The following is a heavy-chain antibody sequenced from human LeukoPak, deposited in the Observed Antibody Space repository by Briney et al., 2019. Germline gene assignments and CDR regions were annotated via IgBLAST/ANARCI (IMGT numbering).Heavy chain of an antibody. CDR1: GYTFTGYY. J-gene: IGHJ4*02. D-gene: IGHD3-22*01. Sequence: GASVKVSCKASGYTFTGYYIHWVRQAPGQGLEWMGWINPNSGGTNSAQKFQGRVTMTRDTSISTAYMELSRLRSDDTAVYYCLTMIVVVTNSWGQGTLVTVSS. CDR2: INPNSGGT. V-gene: IGHV1-2*02. CDR3: LTMIVVVTNS.